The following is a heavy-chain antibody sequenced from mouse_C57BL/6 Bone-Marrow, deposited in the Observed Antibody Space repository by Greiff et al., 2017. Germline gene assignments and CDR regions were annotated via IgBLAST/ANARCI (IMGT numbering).Heavy chain of an antibody. CDR1: GYAFSSSW. V-gene: IGHV1-82*01. Sequence: VQLQQSGPELVKPGASVTISCKASGYAFSSSWMNWVKQRPGPGLEWIGRIYPGDGDTNYNGKFKGKATLTADKSSSTAYMQLSSLTSEDSAVYFCAKERFGFAYWGQGTLVTVSA. J-gene: IGHJ3*01. CDR2: IYPGDGDT. CDR3: AKERFGFAY.